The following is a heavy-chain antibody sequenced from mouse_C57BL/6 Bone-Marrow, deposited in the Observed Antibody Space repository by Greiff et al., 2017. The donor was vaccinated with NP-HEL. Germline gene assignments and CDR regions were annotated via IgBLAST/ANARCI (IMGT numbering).Heavy chain of an antibody. CDR1: GFNFKDDY. D-gene: IGHD1-1*01. J-gene: IGHJ4*01. CDR3: TTGGSSPYAMDY. Sequence: VQLQQSGAELVRPGASVKFSCTVSGFNFKDDYMHWVKQRPEQGLEWIGWIDPENGDTEYASKFHGKATITADTSSNTAYLQLSSLTSEDTAVYYCTTGGSSPYAMDYWGQGTSVTVSS. V-gene: IGHV14-4*01. CDR2: IDPENGDT.